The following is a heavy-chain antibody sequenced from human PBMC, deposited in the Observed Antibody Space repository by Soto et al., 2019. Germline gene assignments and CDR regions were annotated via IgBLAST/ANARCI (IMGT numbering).Heavy chain of an antibody. CDR1: GFTFSSYS. CDR3: ARDRSNNYDFWSGFPAPAFDI. CDR2: ISSSSSTI. J-gene: IGHJ3*02. V-gene: IGHV3-48*01. D-gene: IGHD3-3*01. Sequence: GGSLRLSCAASGFTFSSYSMNWVRQAPGKGLEWVSYISSSSSTIYYADSVKGRFTISRDNAKNSLYLQMNSLRAEDTAVYYCARDRSNNYDFWSGFPAPAFDIWGQGTMVTVSS.